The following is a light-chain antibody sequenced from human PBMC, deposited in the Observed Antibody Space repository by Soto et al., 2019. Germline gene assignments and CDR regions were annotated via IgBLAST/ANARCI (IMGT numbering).Light chain of an antibody. V-gene: IGKV1-5*01. CDR1: SSSKW. CDR2: DVP. J-gene: IGKJ2*01. CDR3: QHTTDFT. Sequence: DIQMTQSPSTLPAPVGDTVTMTCRSSSKWLAWYQKKPGKAPKLLIYDVPNLERGVPPRFSGSTSGAESTLTITGLQPDDLGTYYCQHTTDFTFGQGTKVEIK.